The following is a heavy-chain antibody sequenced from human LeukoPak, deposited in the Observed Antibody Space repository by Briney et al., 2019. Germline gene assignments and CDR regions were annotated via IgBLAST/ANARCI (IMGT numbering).Heavy chain of an antibody. CDR3: ARRSPGSSSLFFYYMDV. J-gene: IGHJ6*03. CDR1: GFTIINHA. V-gene: IGHV3-23*01. Sequence: VQPGGSMRLSCAASGFTIINHAMSWVRQAPGKGLEWVSGISSSGSSTFFADHVKGRFTISRDNAKNSLYLQINTLQADDTAVYYCARRSPGSSSLFFYYMDVWGKGTTVTVSS. CDR2: ISSSGSST. D-gene: IGHD1-26*01.